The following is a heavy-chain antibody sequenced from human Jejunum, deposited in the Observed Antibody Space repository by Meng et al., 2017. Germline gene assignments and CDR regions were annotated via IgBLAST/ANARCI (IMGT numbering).Heavy chain of an antibody. CDR1: GYTLTNYF. D-gene: IGHD5-24*01. Sequence: ASAKVSCKASGYTLTNYFIYWVRQAPGQGLDWMGTINTSSGGTSYAQKLQGRVTMTRDTSANTLYLELSSLRSEDTAVYYCATSVSNNYFSPFDYWGQGTLVTVSS. CDR3: ATSVSNNYFSPFDY. CDR2: INTSSGGT. V-gene: IGHV1-46*04. J-gene: IGHJ4*02.